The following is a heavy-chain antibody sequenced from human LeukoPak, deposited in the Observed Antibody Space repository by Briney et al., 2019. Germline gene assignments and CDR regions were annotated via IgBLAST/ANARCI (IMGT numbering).Heavy chain of an antibody. J-gene: IGHJ4*02. CDR1: GGTFSSYA. V-gene: IGHV1-18*01. D-gene: IGHD5-24*01. CDR2: ISAYNGNT. CDR3: ARVGEEMATSHFDY. Sequence: ASVKVSCKASGGTFSSYAISWVRQAPGQGLEWMGWISAYNGNTNYAQKLQGRVTMTTDTSTSTAYMELRSLRSDDTAAYYCARVGEEMATSHFDYWGQGTLVTVSS.